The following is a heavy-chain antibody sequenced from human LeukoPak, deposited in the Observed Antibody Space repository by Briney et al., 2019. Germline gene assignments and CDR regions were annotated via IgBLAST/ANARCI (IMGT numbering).Heavy chain of an antibody. D-gene: IGHD4-17*01. J-gene: IGHJ3*01. CDR3: ARQMTTDAFDV. V-gene: IGHV4-59*02. CDR1: GDSVTNSY. CDR2: IYSSGNT. Sequence: SETLSLACTVSGDSVTNSYWSWIRQAPGKGLEWIAYIYSSGNTKYNPSLASRVTISVDTSKNQFSLKLSSVTAADTAVYYCARQMTTDAFDVWGQGTMVTVSS.